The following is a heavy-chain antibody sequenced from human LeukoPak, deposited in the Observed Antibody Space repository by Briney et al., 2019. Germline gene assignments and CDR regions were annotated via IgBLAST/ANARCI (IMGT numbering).Heavy chain of an antibody. J-gene: IGHJ5*02. V-gene: IGHV3-23*01. CDR2: ISGSGGST. Sequence: SGGSLRPSCAASGFTFSSYAMSWVRQAPGKGLEWVSAISGSGGSTYYADSVKGRFTISRDNSKNTLYLQMNSLRAEDTAVYYCARVDLRYGAIDPWGQGTLVTVSS. D-gene: IGHD4-17*01. CDR1: GFTFSSYA. CDR3: ARVDLRYGAIDP.